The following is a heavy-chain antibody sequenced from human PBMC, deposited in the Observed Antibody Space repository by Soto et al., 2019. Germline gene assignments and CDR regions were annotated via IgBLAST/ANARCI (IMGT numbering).Heavy chain of an antibody. CDR3: AGLAALQTNSLG. V-gene: IGHV4-39*01. D-gene: IGHD6-6*01. CDR2: IYYSGST. J-gene: IGHJ4*02. Sequence: SETLSLTCTVSGGSISSSSYYWGWIRQPPGKGLEWIGSIYYSGSTYYNPSLKSRVTISVDTSKNQFSLKLSSVTAADTAVYYCAGLAALQTNSLGWAQGTLVTGSS. CDR1: GGSISSSSYY.